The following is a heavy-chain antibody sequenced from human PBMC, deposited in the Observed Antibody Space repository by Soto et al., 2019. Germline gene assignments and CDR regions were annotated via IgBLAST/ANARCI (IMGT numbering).Heavy chain of an antibody. Sequence: QDQLVQSGGEVKKPGASVKFSCKASGYSFTIYGITWVLQAPGQGFEWMGWISAYNGDTNYAQKLQGRANMTTDASTSTADLELRSLRSDDTAVYYCAIDRVVDPPVARNTHYYYHMDVWGKGTTVTVSS. V-gene: IGHV1-18*01. D-gene: IGHD2-21*01. CDR1: GYSFTIYG. J-gene: IGHJ6*03. CDR3: AIDRVVDPPVARNTHYYYHMDV. CDR2: ISAYNGDT.